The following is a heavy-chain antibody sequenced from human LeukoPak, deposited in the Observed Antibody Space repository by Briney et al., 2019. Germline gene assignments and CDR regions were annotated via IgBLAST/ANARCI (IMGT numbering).Heavy chain of an antibody. D-gene: IGHD2-21*01. J-gene: IGHJ2*01. V-gene: IGHV3-53*01. CDR3: ARLWGDYWYFDL. CDR2: IYSAGST. CDR1: GFTFSSNY. Sequence: GGSLRLSCAASGFTFSSNYMSWVRQAPGKGLEWVSVIYSAGSTYYSDSVKGRFTISRDNSKNTLYLQMSTLRAEDTAVYYCARLWGDYWYFDLWGRGTLVTDSS.